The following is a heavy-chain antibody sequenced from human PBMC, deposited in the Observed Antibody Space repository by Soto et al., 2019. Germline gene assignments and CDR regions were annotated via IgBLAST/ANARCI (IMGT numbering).Heavy chain of an antibody. CDR3: LKDRRGGQGELDS. CDR2: ISYDGSSK. Sequence: GGSLRLSCAASGFSFSNYGMPWVRQVPGKGLEWVAVISYDGSSKYHADSVKGRFTISSDNSTNTLHQLMNSLRAEDTAVYYWLKDRRGGQGELDSWGQGTPGTV. D-gene: IGHD2-21*01. J-gene: IGHJ4*02. CDR1: GFSFSNYG. V-gene: IGHV3-30*18.